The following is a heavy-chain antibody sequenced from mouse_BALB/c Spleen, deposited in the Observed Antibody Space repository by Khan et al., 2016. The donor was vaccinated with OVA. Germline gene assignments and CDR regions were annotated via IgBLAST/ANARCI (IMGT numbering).Heavy chain of an antibody. D-gene: IGHD1-1*01. Sequence: EVELVESGPGLVKPSQSLSLTCTVTGYSITSDYAWNWIRQFPGNKLEWMGFISYSGNTKYNPSLKSRISITRDTSENQFFLQLNSVTTEDTATYYCARVYGGDFDYWGQGTTLTVPS. CDR3: ARVYGGDFDY. CDR2: ISYSGNT. J-gene: IGHJ2*01. V-gene: IGHV3-2*02. CDR1: GYSITSDYA.